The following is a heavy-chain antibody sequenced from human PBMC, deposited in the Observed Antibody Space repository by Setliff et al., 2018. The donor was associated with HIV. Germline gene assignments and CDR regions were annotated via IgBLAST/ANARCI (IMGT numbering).Heavy chain of an antibody. V-gene: IGHV3-7*01. CDR3: ARDHWVAGLDY. CDR1: GFTFSYAW. D-gene: IGHD6-19*01. Sequence: HPGGSLRLSCATSGFTFSYAWMSWVRQAPGKGLEWVGRVKPDGSVKSYGGSVKGRFTISRDNTKNSLYLRMNSLRVEDTAVYYCARDHWVAGLDYWGQGTLVTVSS. CDR2: VKPDGSVK. J-gene: IGHJ4*02.